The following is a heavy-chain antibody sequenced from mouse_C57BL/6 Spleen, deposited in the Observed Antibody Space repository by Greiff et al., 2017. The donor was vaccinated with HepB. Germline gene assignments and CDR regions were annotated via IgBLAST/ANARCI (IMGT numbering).Heavy chain of an antibody. CDR1: GYSITSGYY. Sequence: EVQLQESGPGLVKPSQSLSLTCSVTGYSITSGYYWNWIRQFPGNKLEWMGYISYDGSNNYNPSLKNRISITRDTSKNQFFLKLNSVTTEDTATYYCARGSDDGYYRYFDVWGTGTTVTVSS. D-gene: IGHD2-3*01. V-gene: IGHV3-6*01. CDR3: ARGSDDGYYRYFDV. J-gene: IGHJ1*03. CDR2: ISYDGSN.